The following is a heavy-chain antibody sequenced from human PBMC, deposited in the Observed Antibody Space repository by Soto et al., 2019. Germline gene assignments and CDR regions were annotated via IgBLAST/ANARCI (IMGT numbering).Heavy chain of an antibody. J-gene: IGHJ5*02. CDR2: INPYNANT. D-gene: IGHD2-2*01. CDR3: ARESPSPSCTSTNCPRGGWFDP. V-gene: IGHV1-18*04. Sequence: QVQLVQSGLEVKKPGASVKVSCRASGYTFTDYGISWVRQAPGQELEWMGWINPYNANTQYAEKLQGRVTMTTDTSTTTAYMELTSLRSDDTAVYYCARESPSPSCTSTNCPRGGWFDPWGQGTLLIVSS. CDR1: GYTFTDYG.